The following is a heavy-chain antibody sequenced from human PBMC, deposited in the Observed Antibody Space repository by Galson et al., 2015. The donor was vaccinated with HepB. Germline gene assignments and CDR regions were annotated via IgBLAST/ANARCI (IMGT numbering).Heavy chain of an antibody. CDR3: ARSRYYYGSGSYYPLACAFDI. V-gene: IGHV4-34*01. CDR1: GGSFSGYY. J-gene: IGHJ3*02. Sequence: ETLSLTCAVYGGSFSGYYWSWIRPPPGQGLEWIGEINHSGSTNYNPSLKSRVTISVDTSKNQFSLKLSSVTAADTAVYYCARSRYYYGSGSYYPLACAFDIWGQGTMVTVSS. CDR2: INHSGST. D-gene: IGHD3-10*01.